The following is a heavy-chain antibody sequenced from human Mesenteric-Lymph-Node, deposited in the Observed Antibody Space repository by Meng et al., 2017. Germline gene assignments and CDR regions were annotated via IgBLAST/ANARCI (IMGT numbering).Heavy chain of an antibody. J-gene: IGHJ4*02. CDR3: ARGLWEQSRYYFDS. Sequence: QVQLVQSGAEVQKPGASVTVSCKASGYTFTNYAIQWVRQAPGQRLEWMGWINSGNGKTKYSEKFQGRVTITRDTSATTAYMELSSLRSEDMAVYYCARGLWEQSRYYFDSWGQGTLVTVSS. V-gene: IGHV1-3*01. CDR2: INSGNGKT. D-gene: IGHD1-26*01. CDR1: GYTFTNYA.